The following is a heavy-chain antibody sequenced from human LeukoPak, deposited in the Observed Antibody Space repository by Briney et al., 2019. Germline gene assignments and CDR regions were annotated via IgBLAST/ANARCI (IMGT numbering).Heavy chain of an antibody. J-gene: IGHJ4*02. D-gene: IGHD6-19*01. Sequence: PGGSLRLSCAASGFTFSSYGMHWVRQAPGKGLEWVAVIWYDGSNKYYADSVKGRFTISRDNSKNTLYPQMNSLRAEDTAVYYCAREDGAVAARGFDYWGQGTLVTVSS. CDR3: AREDGAVAARGFDY. CDR1: GFTFSSYG. CDR2: IWYDGSNK. V-gene: IGHV3-33*01.